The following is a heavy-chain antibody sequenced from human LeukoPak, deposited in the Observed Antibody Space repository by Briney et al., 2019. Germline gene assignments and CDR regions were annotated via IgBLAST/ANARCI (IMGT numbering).Heavy chain of an antibody. V-gene: IGHV3-53*01. J-gene: IGHJ5*02. D-gene: IGHD3-10*01. CDR2: IYSGGST. CDR1: GFTVSSNY. Sequence: GGSLRLSCAASGFTVSSNYMSWVRQAPGKGLEWVSVIYSGGSTYYADSVKGRFSISRDNSKNTLHLQMNSLRAEDTAVYYCARVPNYGSGSGFDPWGQGTLVTVSS. CDR3: ARVPNYGSGSGFDP.